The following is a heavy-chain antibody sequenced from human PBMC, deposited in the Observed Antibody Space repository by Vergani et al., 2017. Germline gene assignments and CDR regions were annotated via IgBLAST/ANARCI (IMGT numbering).Heavy chain of an antibody. D-gene: IGHD6-13*01. J-gene: IGHJ6*02. CDR3: ARDYVSSCSRRYYYYYGMDV. CDR1: GGSISSGDYY. CDR2: LYYSGST. V-gene: IGHV4-30-4*08. Sequence: QVQLQESGPGLVKPSQTLSLTCTVSGGSISSGDYYWSWIRQPPGKGLEWIGYLYYSGSTNYNPSLKSRVTISVDTSKNQFSLKLSSVTAADTAVYYCARDYVSSCSRRYYYYYGMDVWGQGTTVTVSS.